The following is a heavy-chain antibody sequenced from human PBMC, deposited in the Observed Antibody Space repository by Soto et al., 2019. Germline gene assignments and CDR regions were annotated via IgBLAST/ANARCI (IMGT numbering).Heavy chain of an antibody. Sequence: QVQLVESGGGVVQPGRSLRLSCAASGFTFSSYGMHWVRQAPGKGLEWVAVIWYDGSNKYYADSVKGRFTISRDNSKNTLYLQMNSLRAEDTDVYYCARGLSGYLIDYWGQGTLVTVSS. J-gene: IGHJ4*02. D-gene: IGHD3-22*01. CDR3: ARGLSGYLIDY. CDR1: GFTFSSYG. V-gene: IGHV3-33*01. CDR2: IWYDGSNK.